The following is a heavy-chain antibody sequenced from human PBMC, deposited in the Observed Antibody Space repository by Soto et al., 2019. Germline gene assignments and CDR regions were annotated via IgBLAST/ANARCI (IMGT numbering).Heavy chain of an antibody. CDR1: GFTFSNFG. CDR3: ASDAWSFDY. D-gene: IGHD2-15*01. Sequence: PGGSLRLSCAASGFTFSNFGMHWVRQAPGKGLEWVAVIWYDGSNKYYADSVKGRFTISRDNSKNTAYLQMSSLRSEDTAVYYCASDAWSFDYWGQGTLVTVSS. J-gene: IGHJ4*02. CDR2: IWYDGSNK. V-gene: IGHV3-33*01.